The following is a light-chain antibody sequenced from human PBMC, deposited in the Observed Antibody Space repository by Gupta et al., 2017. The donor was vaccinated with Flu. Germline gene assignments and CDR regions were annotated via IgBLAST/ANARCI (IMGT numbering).Light chain of an antibody. V-gene: IGKV1-5*03. CDR3: QQYYRYPLT. CDR1: QDIVAW. CDR2: QAS. Sequence: DIQMTQSPSALSASVGDRVTITCRASQDIVAWLAWFQQKPGQAPKLLIYQASNLESGVPSRFSGDGSGTEFTLTINSLQPDDFATYYCQQYYRYPLTFGGGTRIEI. J-gene: IGKJ4*01.